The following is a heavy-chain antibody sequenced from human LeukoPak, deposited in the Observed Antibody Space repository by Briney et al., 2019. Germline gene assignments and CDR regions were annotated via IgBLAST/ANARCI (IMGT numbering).Heavy chain of an antibody. J-gene: IGHJ4*02. V-gene: IGHV3-21*06. D-gene: IGHD6-13*01. CDR1: GFTFSSYR. CDR3: ARDRGTRGSSWFDY. CDR2: ISSSGSDL. Sequence: AGGSLRLSCAASGFTFSSYRMNWVRQAPGKGLEWVSCISSSGSDLYYADSVKGRFTISRDSAKNLLYLQMNSLRADDTAVYYCARDRGTRGSSWFDYWGQGTLVTVSS.